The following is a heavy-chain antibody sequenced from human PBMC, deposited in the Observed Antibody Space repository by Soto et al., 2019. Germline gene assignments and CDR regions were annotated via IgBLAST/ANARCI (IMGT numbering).Heavy chain of an antibody. CDR3: ARDYGRSSINYYMDV. Sequence: ASVKVSCKASGYTFTGYYMHWVRQAPGQGLEWMGWNNPNSGGTNYAQKFQGWVTMTRDTFISTAYMELSRLRSDYTAVYYCARDYGRSSINYYMDVWGKGTTVTVSS. J-gene: IGHJ6*03. D-gene: IGHD3-3*02. V-gene: IGHV1-2*04. CDR1: GYTFTGYY. CDR2: NNPNSGGT.